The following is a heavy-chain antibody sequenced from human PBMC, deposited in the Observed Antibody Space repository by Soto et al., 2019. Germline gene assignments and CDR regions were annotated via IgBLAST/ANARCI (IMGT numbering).Heavy chain of an antibody. J-gene: IGHJ4*02. CDR2: INHSGST. CDR1: GGSFSGYY. V-gene: IGHV4-34*01. CDR3: GRGNTATTGRRRAELDY. D-gene: IGHD4-17*01. Sequence: SETLSLTCAVYGGSFSGYYWSWIRQPPGKGLEWIGEINHSGSTNYNPSLKSRVTISVDTSKNQFSLKLSSVTAADTAVYYCGRGNTATTGRRRAELDYWGQGTLVTVSS.